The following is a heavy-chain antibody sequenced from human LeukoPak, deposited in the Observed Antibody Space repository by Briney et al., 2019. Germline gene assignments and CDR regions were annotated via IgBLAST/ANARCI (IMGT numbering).Heavy chain of an antibody. J-gene: IGHJ6*03. D-gene: IGHD2-2*01. V-gene: IGHV4-34*01. CDR1: GGSFSGYY. CDR2: INHSGST. CDR3: ARGPAKYCSSASCHLYYYYYMDV. Sequence: SETLSLTCAVYGGSFSGYYWSWIRQPPGKRLEWIGEINHSGSTNYNPSLKSRVTISVDTSKNQFSLKLSSVTAADTAVYYCARGPAKYCSSASCHLYYYYYMDVWAKGPRSPSP.